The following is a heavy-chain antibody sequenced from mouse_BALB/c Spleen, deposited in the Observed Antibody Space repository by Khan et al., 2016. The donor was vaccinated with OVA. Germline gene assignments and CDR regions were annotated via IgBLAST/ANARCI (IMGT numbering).Heavy chain of an antibody. J-gene: IGHJ4*01. Sequence: KQSPGKALKWMGWINTYTGEPTYADDLKGRFAFSLETSASTAYLQINNLKNEDTATYFCARPPYFSYTLDYWGQGTSVTVSS. CDR3: ARPPYFSYTLDY. CDR2: INTYTGEP. D-gene: IGHD2-10*01. V-gene: IGHV9-3-1*01.